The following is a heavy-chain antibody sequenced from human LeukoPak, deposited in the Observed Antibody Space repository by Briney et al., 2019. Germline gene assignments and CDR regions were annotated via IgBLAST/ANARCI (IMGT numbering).Heavy chain of an antibody. J-gene: IGHJ4*02. CDR1: GFTFSSYS. CDR2: IYHSGST. D-gene: IGHD1-14*01. V-gene: IGHV4-4*02. Sequence: PGGSLRLSCAASGFTFSSYSMNWVRQAPGKGLEWIGNIYHSGSTNYNPSLKSRVTTSVDTSKNQFSLKLSSVTAADTAVYYCARGQPSYFDYWGQGTLVTVSS. CDR3: ARGQPSYFDY.